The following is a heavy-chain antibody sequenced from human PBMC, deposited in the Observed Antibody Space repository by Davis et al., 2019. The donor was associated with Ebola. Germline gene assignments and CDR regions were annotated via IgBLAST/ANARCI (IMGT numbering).Heavy chain of an antibody. Sequence: GSLRLSCTVSGGSISSSSYYWGWIRQPPGKGLEWIGSIYYSGSTYYNPSLKSRVTISVDTPKNQFSLILRSVTAADTAVYYCAIRAVASDYWGQGTLATVSS. CDR2: IYYSGST. D-gene: IGHD6-19*01. CDR3: AIRAVASDY. CDR1: GGSISSSSYY. V-gene: IGHV4-39*01. J-gene: IGHJ4*02.